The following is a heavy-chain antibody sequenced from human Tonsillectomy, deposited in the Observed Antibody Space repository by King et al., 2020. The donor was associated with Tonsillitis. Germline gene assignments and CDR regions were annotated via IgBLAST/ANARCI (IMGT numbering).Heavy chain of an antibody. CDR3: ARDTNYFDGNLYYDVFDL. J-gene: IGHJ3*01. Sequence: VQLVESGGGLVQPGGSLRLSCSAFGVTLYNYWMTWVRRAPGKGLEWVANIREDGKLKYYMDSVEGRFTISRDHARNSVYLQMNSLRAGDTAVYYCARDTNYFDGNLYYDVFDLWGQGTMVTVSS. V-gene: IGHV3-7*03. CDR2: IREDGKLK. CDR1: GVTLYNYW. D-gene: IGHD3-22*01.